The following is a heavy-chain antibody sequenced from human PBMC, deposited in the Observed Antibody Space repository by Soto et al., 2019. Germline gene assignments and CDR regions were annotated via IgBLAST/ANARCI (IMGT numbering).Heavy chain of an antibody. V-gene: IGHV4-59*01. Sequence: PSETLSLTCTVSGASISSYYWSWIRQPPGKGLEWIGYIHYSGSTNYNPSLKSRVTISVDTSSNQFSLKLRSVTAADTAVYFCARGRYGDYTSWGRGTRVTVSS. CDR1: GASISSYY. J-gene: IGHJ4*02. CDR3: ARGRYGDYTS. CDR2: IHYSGST. D-gene: IGHD4-17*01.